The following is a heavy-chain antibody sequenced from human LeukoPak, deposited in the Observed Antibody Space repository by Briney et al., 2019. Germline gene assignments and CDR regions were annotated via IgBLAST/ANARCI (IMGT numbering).Heavy chain of an antibody. V-gene: IGHV3-23*01. J-gene: IGHJ4*02. CDR2: ISGSGGST. CDR1: GFTFSSYA. D-gene: IGHD1-26*01. Sequence: GGSLRLSCAASGFTFSSYAISWVRQAPGQGLEWVSAISGSGGSTYYADSVKGRFTISRDNSKNTLYLQMNSLRAEDTAVYYCAKDRIIVGATFFDYWGQGTLVTVSS. CDR3: AKDRIIVGATFFDY.